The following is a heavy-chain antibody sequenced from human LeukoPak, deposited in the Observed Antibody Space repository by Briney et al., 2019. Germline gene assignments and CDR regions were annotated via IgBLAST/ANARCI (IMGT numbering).Heavy chain of an antibody. V-gene: IGHV3-66*02. D-gene: IGHD2-15*01. Sequence: GGSLRLSCAASGFTVSSNYMSWVRQAPGKGLEWVSVIYSGGSTYYADSVKGRFTISRDNSKNALYLQMNSLRAEDTAVYYCASPRVLVGYYMDVWGKGTTVTVSS. J-gene: IGHJ6*03. CDR3: ASPRVLVGYYMDV. CDR1: GFTVSSNY. CDR2: IYSGGST.